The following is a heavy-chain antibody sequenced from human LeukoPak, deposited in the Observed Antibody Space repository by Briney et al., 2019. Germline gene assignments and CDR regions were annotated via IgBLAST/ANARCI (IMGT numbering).Heavy chain of an antibody. J-gene: IGHJ4*02. CDR1: GYTLTSFA. CDR2: LNAANGNS. V-gene: IGHV1-3*01. CDR3: ARGLSDY. Sequence: ASVTVSCKASGYTLTSFAMHWVRQAPGHRLEWMGRLNAANGNSQYSQKFQGRVTMTRDTSTSTVYMELSSLRSEDTAVYYCARGLSDYWGQGTLVTVSS. D-gene: IGHD6-19*01.